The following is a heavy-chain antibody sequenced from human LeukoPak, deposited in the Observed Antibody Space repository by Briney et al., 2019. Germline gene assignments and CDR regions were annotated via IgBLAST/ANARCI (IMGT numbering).Heavy chain of an antibody. Sequence: GGSLRLSCAASGFTFISYSMNWVRQAPGKGLEWVSSISNSSPNIYYADSVKGRFTISRASAKDSLFLQMNSLRAEDTAVYYCATAFHDSSGYYFDYWGQGTLVTVSS. V-gene: IGHV3-21*01. D-gene: IGHD3-22*01. CDR2: ISNSSPNI. CDR1: GFTFISYS. J-gene: IGHJ4*02. CDR3: ATAFHDSSGYYFDY.